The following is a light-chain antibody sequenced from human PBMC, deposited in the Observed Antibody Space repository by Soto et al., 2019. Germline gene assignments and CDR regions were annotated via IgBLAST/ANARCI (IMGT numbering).Light chain of an antibody. J-gene: IGKJ1*01. Sequence: DIVMAQSPVTLSVSPGDRATLSCRASQSVGQNLAWFQQKPGQAPRLLIYGASAGATGIPDRLSGSGFGTEFTLTISSLQSEDLVVYYCRQYNNWPRTFGQGTKLEMK. CDR2: GAS. CDR3: RQYNNWPRT. V-gene: IGKV3-15*01. CDR1: QSVGQN.